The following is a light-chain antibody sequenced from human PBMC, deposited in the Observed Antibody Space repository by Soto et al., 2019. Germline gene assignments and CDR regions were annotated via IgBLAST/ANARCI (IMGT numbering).Light chain of an antibody. Sequence: EIVLTQSPGTLSLSPGERATLSCRASQSVSNNYLAWYQQKPGQAPRLLIYGASNRATGIPDRFSGSGSGTEFTLTISSLQPDDFATYYCQQYTSYPWTFGQGTKVDI. CDR1: QSVSNNY. CDR3: QQYTSYPWT. V-gene: IGKV3-20*01. CDR2: GAS. J-gene: IGKJ1*01.